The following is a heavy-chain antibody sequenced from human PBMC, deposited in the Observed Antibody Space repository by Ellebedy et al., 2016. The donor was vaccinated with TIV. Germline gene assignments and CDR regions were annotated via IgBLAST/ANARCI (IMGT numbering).Heavy chain of an antibody. CDR3: ASGPTTSYFDY. CDR2: IYHSGST. D-gene: IGHD1-26*01. V-gene: IGHV4-38-2*02. CDR1: GYSISSGFY. Sequence: PSETLSLTCTVSGYSISSGFYWGWIRQPPGKGLEWNGSIYHSGSTYYNPSLKSRVTTSVDTSKNQFSLRLSSVTAADTAVYYCASGPTTSYFDYWGRGTLVTVSS. J-gene: IGHJ4*02.